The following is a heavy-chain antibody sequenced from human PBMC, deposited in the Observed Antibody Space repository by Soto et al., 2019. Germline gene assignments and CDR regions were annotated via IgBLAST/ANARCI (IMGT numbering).Heavy chain of an antibody. CDR2: IYHSGGT. V-gene: IGHV4-30-4*01. CDR1: GGSISSGDYC. D-gene: IGHD2-21*01. Sequence: QVQLQESGPGLVKPSQTLSLTCSVSGGSISSGDYCWSWIRQPPGKGLEWIGFIYHSGGTYYNPSLKSRLTISIDTSKNQFSLRLSSVTAADTAVYYCARAMWTVSPPYFDYWGQRTLVTVSS. J-gene: IGHJ4*02. CDR3: ARAMWTVSPPYFDY.